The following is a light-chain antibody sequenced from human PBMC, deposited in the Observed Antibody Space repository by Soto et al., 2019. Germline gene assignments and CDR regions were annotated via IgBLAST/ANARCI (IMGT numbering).Light chain of an antibody. J-gene: IGKJ3*01. Sequence: DIQMTQSPSSLSASVGDRVTITCRASQSISNYLNWYQQKPGKAPKLLIYAASSLQSGVPSRFSGSGSGTDFTLTISSLQPEDFATYYCQQSYNTLVTFGPGTRWIS. CDR3: QQSYNTLVT. CDR2: AAS. V-gene: IGKV1-39*01. CDR1: QSISNY.